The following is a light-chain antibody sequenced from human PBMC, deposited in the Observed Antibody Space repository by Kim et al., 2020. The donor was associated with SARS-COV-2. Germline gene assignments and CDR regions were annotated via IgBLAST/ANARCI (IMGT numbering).Light chain of an antibody. V-gene: IGKV1-9*01. J-gene: IGKJ4*01. CDR3: RQLNSYPRG. CDR2: AAS. Sequence: DIQLTQSPSFLSASVGDRVTITCRASQGISSYLAWYQQKPGEAPKLLIYAASTLQSGVPSRFSGSGSGTEFTLTISSLQPGDGATYCCRQLNSYPRGFGGGTKVDIK. CDR1: QGISSY.